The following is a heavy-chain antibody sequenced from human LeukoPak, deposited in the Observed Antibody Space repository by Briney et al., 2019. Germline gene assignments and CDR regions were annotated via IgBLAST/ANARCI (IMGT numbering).Heavy chain of an antibody. J-gene: IGHJ4*02. D-gene: IGHD6-13*01. V-gene: IGHV3-23*01. CDR3: AKGDPYSSSWFDY. CDR1: GFIFKDFP. Sequence: GGSLRLSCAVSGFIFKDFPMTWVRQAPGKGLEWLSGISAGGDLTFHADSLKGRFTISRDNYKNTLYLQMNSLRAEDTAVYYCAKGDPYSSSWFDYWGQGTLVTVSS. CDR2: ISAGGDLT.